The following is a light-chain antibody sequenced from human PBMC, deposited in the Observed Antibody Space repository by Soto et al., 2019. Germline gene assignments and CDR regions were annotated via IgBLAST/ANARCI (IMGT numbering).Light chain of an antibody. Sequence: DIQMTQSPFSLSASVGDRVTITCRASQSISTYLNWYQQKPGKAPNLLIYGASSLQSGVPSRFSGSGSGTEFTLTISSLQPEDFATYYCQQSYGTPWTFGQGTKVEIK. CDR2: GAS. CDR1: QSISTY. J-gene: IGKJ1*01. V-gene: IGKV1-39*01. CDR3: QQSYGTPWT.